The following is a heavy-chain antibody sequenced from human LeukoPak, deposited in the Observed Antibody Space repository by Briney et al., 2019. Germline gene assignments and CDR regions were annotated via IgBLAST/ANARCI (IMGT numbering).Heavy chain of an antibody. CDR2: ISSSSSYI. CDR1: GFTFSSYS. V-gene: IGHV3-21*01. Sequence: GGSLRLSCAASGFTFSSYSMNWVRQAPGKGLEWVSSISSSSSYIYYADSVKGRFTISRDNAKNSLYLQMNSLRAEDTAVYYCARDPARYYYDSSGPDAFGIWGQGTMVTVSS. CDR3: ARDPARYYYDSSGPDAFGI. D-gene: IGHD3-22*01. J-gene: IGHJ3*02.